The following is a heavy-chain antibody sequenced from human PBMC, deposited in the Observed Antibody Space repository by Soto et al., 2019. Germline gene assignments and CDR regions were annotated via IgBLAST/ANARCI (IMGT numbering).Heavy chain of an antibody. CDR1: GGSFSGYY. V-gene: IGHV4-34*01. J-gene: IGHJ4*02. CDR2: INHSGST. CDR3: ARDKITGLFDY. D-gene: IGHD2-8*02. Sequence: SETRSLTCAVYGGSFSGYYWTWIRQPPGTGLEWIGEINHSGSTNHNPSLKSRVAISVDTSKNQFSLKLTSVTAAYTAVYYCARDKITGLFDYWGQGTLVTVS.